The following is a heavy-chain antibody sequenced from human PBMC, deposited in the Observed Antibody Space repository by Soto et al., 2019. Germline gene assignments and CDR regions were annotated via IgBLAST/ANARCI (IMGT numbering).Heavy chain of an antibody. D-gene: IGHD5-12*01. Sequence: GGSLRLSCAASGFIFSSYSMNWVRQAPGKGLEWVSSISSSSSYIYYADSVKGRFTISRDNAKNSLYLQMNSLRAEDTAVYYCARDGYSGYDLFDYWGQGTLVTVSS. J-gene: IGHJ4*02. CDR1: GFIFSSYS. V-gene: IGHV3-21*01. CDR3: ARDGYSGYDLFDY. CDR2: ISSSSSYI.